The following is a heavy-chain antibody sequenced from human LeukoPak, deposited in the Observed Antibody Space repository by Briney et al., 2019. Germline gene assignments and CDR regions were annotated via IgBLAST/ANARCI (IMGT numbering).Heavy chain of an antibody. Sequence: SETLSLTFAVSGGSISSSNWCSWVRQPPGKGLDWIGEIYHSGSTNYNPSLKSRVTISVDKSKTQFFLKLSSVTAADTAVYYCAVYLMVRGVDFDYWGQGTLVTVSS. V-gene: IGHV4-4*02. CDR2: IYHSGST. CDR3: AVYLMVRGVDFDY. D-gene: IGHD3-10*01. CDR1: GGSISSSNW. J-gene: IGHJ4*02.